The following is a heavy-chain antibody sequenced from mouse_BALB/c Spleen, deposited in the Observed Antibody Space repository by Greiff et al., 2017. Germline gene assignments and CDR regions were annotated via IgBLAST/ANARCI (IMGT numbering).Heavy chain of an antibody. Sequence: EVMLVESGGDLVKPGGSLKLSCAASGFTFGSYGMSWVRQTPDKRLEWVATISSGGSYTYYPDSVKGRFTISRDNAKNTLYLQMSSLKSEDTAMYYCARHDGYYGWGQGTTLTVSS. J-gene: IGHJ2*01. CDR1: GFTFGSYG. D-gene: IGHD2-3*01. V-gene: IGHV5-6*02. CDR3: ARHDGYYG. CDR2: ISSGGSYT.